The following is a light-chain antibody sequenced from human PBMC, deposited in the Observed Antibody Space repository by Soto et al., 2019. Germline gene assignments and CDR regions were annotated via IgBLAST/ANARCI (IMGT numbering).Light chain of an antibody. CDR2: GAS. V-gene: IGKV3-20*01. J-gene: IGKJ2*01. CDR3: QQYGSSPPWYT. CDR1: QSVSSSY. Sequence: EIVLTQSPGTLSLSPGERVTLSCRASQSVSSSYLAWYQQKPGQAPRLLIYGASSRATGIPDRFSGSGSGTDFPLTISRLEPEDFAVYYCQQYGSSPPWYTFGQGTKLEIK.